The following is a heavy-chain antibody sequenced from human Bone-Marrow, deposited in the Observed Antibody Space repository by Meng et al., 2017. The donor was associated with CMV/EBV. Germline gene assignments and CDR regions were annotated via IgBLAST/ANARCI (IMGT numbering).Heavy chain of an antibody. CDR1: GFSLSTSGMR. Sequence: SGPTLVKPTQTLTLTCTFSGFSLSTSGMRVSWIRQPPGKALERLARIDWDDDIFYNTSLKTRLTISKDTSKNQVVLTMTNMDPVDTATYYCARILDRRGYLDDWGQGTTVTVSS. J-gene: IGHJ6*02. V-gene: IGHV2-70*04. CDR2: IDWDDDI. D-gene: IGHD3-22*01. CDR3: ARILDRRGYLDD.